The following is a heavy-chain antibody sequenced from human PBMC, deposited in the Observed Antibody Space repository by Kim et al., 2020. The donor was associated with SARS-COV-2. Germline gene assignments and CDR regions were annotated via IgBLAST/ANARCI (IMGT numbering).Heavy chain of an antibody. CDR2: INTNTGNP. CDR3: ARDRAGEYDYIWGSYSPHIMNVVDY. CDR1: GYTFTSYA. Sequence: ASVKVSCKASGYTFTSYAMNWVRQAPGQGLEWMGWINTNTGNPTYAQGFTGRFVFSLDTSVSTAYLQISSLKAEDTAVYYCARDRAGEYDYIWGSYSPHIMNVVDYWGQGTLVTVSS. V-gene: IGHV7-4-1*02. D-gene: IGHD3-16*01. J-gene: IGHJ4*02.